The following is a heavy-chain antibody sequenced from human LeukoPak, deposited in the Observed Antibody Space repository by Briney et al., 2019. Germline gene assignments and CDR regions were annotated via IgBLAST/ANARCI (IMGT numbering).Heavy chain of an antibody. CDR3: SRGDFNDYCDYVDAFEI. Sequence: GGSLRLSCAASGFTFSSYWMSWVRQAPGKGLEWVANIKPDGSEKYCVDSVKGRFTISRDNAKKSLYLQMNSLRAEDTAVYYCSRGDFNDYCDYVDAFEIWGQGTMVTVSA. CDR1: GFTFSSYW. J-gene: IGHJ3*02. CDR2: IKPDGSEK. V-gene: IGHV3-7*01. D-gene: IGHD4-17*01.